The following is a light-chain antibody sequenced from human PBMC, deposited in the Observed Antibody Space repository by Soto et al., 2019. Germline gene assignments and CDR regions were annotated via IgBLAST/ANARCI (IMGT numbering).Light chain of an antibody. CDR1: ASSIGNHC. V-gene: IGLV1-51*01. J-gene: IGLJ1*01. CDR3: GTWDSSLSAGV. Sequence: QSVLTQPPSVSATPGQTVTISCSGTASSIGNHCVSWYQQLPGTAPKLLIYDNDKRPSEIPDRFSGSKSGTSATLGITGLQTGDEADYFCGTWDSSLSAGVFGTGTKVTVL. CDR2: DND.